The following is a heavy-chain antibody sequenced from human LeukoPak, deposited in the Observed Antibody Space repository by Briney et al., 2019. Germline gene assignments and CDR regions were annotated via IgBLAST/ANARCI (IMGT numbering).Heavy chain of an antibody. J-gene: IGHJ4*02. D-gene: IGHD6-19*01. V-gene: IGHV3-11*01. CDR3: ARDGYSSGWYAGY. CDR2: ISSSGSTI. CDR1: GFTFSSYW. Sequence: GGSLRLSCAASGFTFSSYWMSWIRQAQGKGLEWVSYISSSGSTIYYADSVKGRFTISRDNAKNSLYLQMNSLRAEDTAVYYCARDGYSSGWYAGYWGQGTLVTVSS.